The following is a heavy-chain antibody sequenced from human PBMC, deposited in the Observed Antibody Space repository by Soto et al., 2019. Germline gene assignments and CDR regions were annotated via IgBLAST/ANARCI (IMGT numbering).Heavy chain of an antibody. CDR2: INSDGSRT. CDR1: GFTFSSSW. D-gene: IGHD6-19*01. V-gene: IGHV3-74*01. CDR3: ARGPTGWYGYDY. J-gene: IGHJ4*02. Sequence: EVQLVESGGGLVQPGGSLRLSCAASGFTFSSSWMHWVRQAAGKGLVWVSRINSDGSRTNYADSVKGRFTISRDNAKNTLYLQMNSLRAEDTALYYCARGPTGWYGYDYWGQGTLVTVSS.